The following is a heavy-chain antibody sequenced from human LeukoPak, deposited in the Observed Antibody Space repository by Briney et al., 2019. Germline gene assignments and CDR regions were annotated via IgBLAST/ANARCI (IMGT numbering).Heavy chain of an antibody. Sequence: ASVKVSCKASGYSFTNFGVSWVRQAPGQGFEWMGWISAYNGNTNYAQKLRGRVTMTTDPSTSTAYMELRSLRSDDTAVYYCARESAAGPDYWGQGTLVTVSS. V-gene: IGHV1-18*01. CDR1: GYSFTNFG. J-gene: IGHJ4*02. D-gene: IGHD6-13*01. CDR2: ISAYNGNT. CDR3: ARESAAGPDY.